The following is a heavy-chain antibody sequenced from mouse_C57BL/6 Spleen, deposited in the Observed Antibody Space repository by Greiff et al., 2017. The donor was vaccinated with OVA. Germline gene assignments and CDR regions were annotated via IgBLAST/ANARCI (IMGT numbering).Heavy chain of an antibody. J-gene: IGHJ2*01. V-gene: IGHV1-64*01. D-gene: IGHD2-4*01. CDR1: GYTFTSYW. CDR3: ARNYERGYYFDY. Sequence: VQLQQPGAELVKPGASVKLSCKASGYTFTSYWMHWVKQRPGQGLEWIGMIHPNSGSTNYNEKFKSKATLTVDKSSSTAYMQLSSLTSEDSAVYYCARNYERGYYFDYWGQGTTLTVSS. CDR2: IHPNSGST.